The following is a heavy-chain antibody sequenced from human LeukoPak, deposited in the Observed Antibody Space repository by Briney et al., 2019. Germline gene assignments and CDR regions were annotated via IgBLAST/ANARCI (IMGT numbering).Heavy chain of an antibody. D-gene: IGHD1-1*01. CDR1: GYTFSAYT. CDR3: VRFENWNDPSGYQEY. V-gene: IGHV1-2*02. J-gene: IGHJ4*02. CDR2: INSNSGGT. Sequence: ASVNVSCMASGYTFSAYTMYWVRQVPGRLFEWIGWINSNSGGTRYPQEFQGRVTMTRDTSISTAYMELTSLKSDDTAVYYCVRFENWNDPSGYQEYWGQGTLVTASS.